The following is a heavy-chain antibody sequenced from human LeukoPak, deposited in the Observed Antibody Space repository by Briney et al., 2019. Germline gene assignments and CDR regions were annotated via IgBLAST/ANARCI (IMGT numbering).Heavy chain of an antibody. CDR1: GYTFPNYA. V-gene: IGHV7-4-1*02. CDR2: IHPSTGKP. CDR3: ARAFQSLGGLSLPDY. D-gene: IGHD3-16*02. J-gene: IGHJ4*02. Sequence: ASVKVSCKTSGYTFPNYAMNWVRQAPGQGLEWMGWIHPSTGKPTYAQGFTGRFVFSLDTSVSTTYLQISSLKAEDTAVYYCARAFQSLGGLSLPDYWGQGTLVTVSS.